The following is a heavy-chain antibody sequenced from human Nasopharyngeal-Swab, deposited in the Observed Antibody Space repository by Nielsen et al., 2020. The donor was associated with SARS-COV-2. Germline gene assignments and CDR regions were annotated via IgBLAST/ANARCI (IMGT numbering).Heavy chain of an antibody. CDR1: GFTFSSYS. D-gene: IGHD3-3*01. Sequence: GGSLRLSCAASGFTFSSYSMNWVRQAPGKGLEWVSYISSSSSTIYYADSVKGRFTISRDNAKNSLYLQMNSLRDEDTAVYYCARERARFLEWLLYGTFDYWGQGTLVTVS. V-gene: IGHV3-48*02. CDR3: ARERARFLEWLLYGTFDY. CDR2: ISSSSSTI. J-gene: IGHJ4*02.